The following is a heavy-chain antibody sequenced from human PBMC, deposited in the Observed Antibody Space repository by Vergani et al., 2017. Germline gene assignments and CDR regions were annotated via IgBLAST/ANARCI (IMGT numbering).Heavy chain of an antibody. D-gene: IGHD3-16*01. CDR2: ISWDGGST. CDR1: GFTFDDYT. CDR3: AKDMITFGGGDYYYGMDV. Sequence: EVQLLESGGGLVKPGGSLRLSCAASGFTFDDYTMHWVRQAPGKGLEWVSLISWDGGSTYYADSVKGRFTISRDNSKNSLYLQMNSLRTEDTALYYCAKDMITFGGGDYYYGMDVWGQGTTVTVSS. J-gene: IGHJ6*02. V-gene: IGHV3-43*01.